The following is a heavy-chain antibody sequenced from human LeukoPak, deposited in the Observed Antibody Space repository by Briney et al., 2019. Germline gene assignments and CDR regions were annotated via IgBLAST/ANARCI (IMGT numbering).Heavy chain of an antibody. D-gene: IGHD6-13*01. Sequence: GGSLRLSCAASGFTFDDYAMHWVRQAPGKGREWVSLISGDGGSTYYADSVKGRFTISRDNSKNSLYLQMNSLRTDDTALYYCARGVATAGKALAYWGQGTLVTVSS. CDR2: ISGDGGST. V-gene: IGHV3-43*02. CDR1: GFTFDDYA. J-gene: IGHJ4*02. CDR3: ARGVATAGKALAY.